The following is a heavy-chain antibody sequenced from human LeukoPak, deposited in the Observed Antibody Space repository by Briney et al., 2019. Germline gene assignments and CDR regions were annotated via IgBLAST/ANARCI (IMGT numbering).Heavy chain of an antibody. D-gene: IGHD6-19*01. J-gene: IGHJ5*02. CDR3: ARSHSGWQGHNNWFDP. CDR1: GYSISSDNY. CDR2: IYHTGST. Sequence: SETLSLTCEVSGYSISSDNYWGWIRQPPGKGLEWLGTIYHTGSTFYNPSLKSRVSISVYTSKNQFSLRFTSVTAADTAVYYCARSHSGWQGHNNWFDPWGQGTLVTVSS. V-gene: IGHV4-38-2*01.